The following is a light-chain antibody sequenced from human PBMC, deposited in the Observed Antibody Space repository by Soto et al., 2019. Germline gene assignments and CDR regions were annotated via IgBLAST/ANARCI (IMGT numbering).Light chain of an antibody. V-gene: IGKV4-1*01. CDR1: QSFLYKSNNKNY. Sequence: DIVMTQSPDSLAVSLGERATINCKSSQSFLYKSNNKNYLAWYQQKPGQPPELLIYWASTRESGVPDRFSGSGSGTDFTLTISSLQAEDVAVYYCQQYYNTPLTFGQGTKVDIK. CDR3: QQYYNTPLT. CDR2: WAS. J-gene: IGKJ1*01.